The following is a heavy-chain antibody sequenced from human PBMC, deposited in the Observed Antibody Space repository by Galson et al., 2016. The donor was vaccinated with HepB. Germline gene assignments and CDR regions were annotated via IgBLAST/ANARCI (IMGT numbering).Heavy chain of an antibody. CDR3: ARAVNYYETSGYYHGAFDI. CDR2: IFYSGYT. V-gene: IGHV4-30-2*01. J-gene: IGHJ3*02. CDR1: GDSISRGGYS. Sequence: LSLTCTVSGDSISRGGYSWPWIRQPPGKGLEWIGYIFYSGYTYYNPSLRSRLTLSVDRSKNHFSLKLTSVTAADTSVYFCARAVNYYETSGYYHGAFDIWGQGTMVTVSS. D-gene: IGHD3-22*01.